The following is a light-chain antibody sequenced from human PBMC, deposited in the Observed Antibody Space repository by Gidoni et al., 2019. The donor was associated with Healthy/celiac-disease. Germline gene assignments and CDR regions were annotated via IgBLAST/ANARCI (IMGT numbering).Light chain of an antibody. CDR2: DAS. Sequence: DIQITHSPSSLSASVGDRVTITCQASQDISNYLNWYQQKPGKAPKLLIYDASNLETGVPSRFSGSGSGTDFTFTISSLQPEDIATYYCQQYDNLPLTFGPXTKVDIK. CDR1: QDISNY. J-gene: IGKJ3*01. CDR3: QQYDNLPLT. V-gene: IGKV1-33*01.